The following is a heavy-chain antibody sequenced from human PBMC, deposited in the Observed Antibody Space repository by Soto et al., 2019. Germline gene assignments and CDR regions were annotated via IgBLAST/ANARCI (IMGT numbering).Heavy chain of an antibody. D-gene: IGHD3-9*01. V-gene: IGHV3-7*01. J-gene: IGHJ4*02. Sequence: ESGGGLVQPGGSLRLSCAASGFTFSSYWMSWVRQAPGKGLEWVANIKQDGSEKYYVDSVKGRFTISRDNAKNSLYLQMNSLRAEDTAVYYCARGPLYYDILTGDKFDYWGQGTLVTVSS. CDR2: IKQDGSEK. CDR3: ARGPLYYDILTGDKFDY. CDR1: GFTFSSYW.